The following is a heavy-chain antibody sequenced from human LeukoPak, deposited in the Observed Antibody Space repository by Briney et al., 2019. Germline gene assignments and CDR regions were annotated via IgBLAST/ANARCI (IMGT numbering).Heavy chain of an antibody. Sequence: PGRSLRLSCAASGFTFSSYAMHWVRQAPGKGLEWVANIKQDGSEKYYVDSVKGRFTISRDNAKNSLYLQMNSLRAEDTAVYYCARCPGGGSGWFPAYYFDYWGQGTLVTVSS. D-gene: IGHD6-19*01. CDR3: ARCPGGGSGWFPAYYFDY. CDR1: GFTFSSYA. J-gene: IGHJ4*02. CDR2: IKQDGSEK. V-gene: IGHV3-7*01.